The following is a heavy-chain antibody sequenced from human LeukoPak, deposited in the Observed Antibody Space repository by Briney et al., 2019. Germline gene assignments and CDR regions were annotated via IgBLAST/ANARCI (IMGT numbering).Heavy chain of an antibody. V-gene: IGHV4-59*01. CDR2: IYYSGST. J-gene: IGHJ5*02. D-gene: IGHD6-13*01. CDR1: GGSINSVD. Sequence: GGSINSVDWGWSRMPTRKRLEWIGYIYYSGSTNYNPSLKSRVTISVDTSKNQFSLKLSSVTAADTAVYYCARDRSSESWFDPWGQGTLVTVSS. CDR3: ARDRSSESWFDP.